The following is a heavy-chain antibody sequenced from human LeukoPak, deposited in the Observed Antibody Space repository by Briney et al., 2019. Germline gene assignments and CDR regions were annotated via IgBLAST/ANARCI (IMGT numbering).Heavy chain of an antibody. D-gene: IGHD6-13*01. CDR3: ARVTGERNRRIAAAGTGRWFDP. CDR2: INHSGST. V-gene: IGHV4-34*01. Sequence: SETLSLTCAVYGGSFSGYYWSWIRQPPGKGLEWIGEINHSGSTNCNPSLKSRVTISVDTSKNQFSLKLSSVTAADTAVYYCARVTGERNRRIAAAGTGRWFDPWGQGTLVTVSS. J-gene: IGHJ5*02. CDR1: GGSFSGYY.